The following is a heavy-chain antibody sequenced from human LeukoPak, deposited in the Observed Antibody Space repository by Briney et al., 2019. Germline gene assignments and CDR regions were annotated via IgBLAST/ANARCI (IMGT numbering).Heavy chain of an antibody. D-gene: IGHD3-9*01. V-gene: IGHV3-66*01. J-gene: IGHJ4*02. CDR2: IYSDSGGST. CDR1: GFTVSSNY. Sequence: GGSLRLSCAASGFTVSSNYMSWVRQAPGKGLEWVSVIYSDSGGSTYYADSVKGRFTISRDNAKNSLYLQMNSLRAEDTAVYYCARDPPYYDILTGYPFDYWGQGTLVTVSS. CDR3: ARDPPYYDILTGYPFDY.